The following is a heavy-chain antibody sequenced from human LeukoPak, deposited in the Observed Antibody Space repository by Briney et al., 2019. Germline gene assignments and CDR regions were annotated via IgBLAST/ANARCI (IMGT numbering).Heavy chain of an antibody. CDR1: GFTFSSYA. D-gene: IGHD2-21*02. CDR2: IYYSGST. J-gene: IGHJ5*02. CDR3: AREVTPGWFDP. Sequence: GSLRLSCAASGFTFSSYAMSWVRQAPGKGLEWIGYIYYSGSTNYNPSLKSRVTISVDTSKNQFSLKLSSVTAADTAVYYCAREVTPGWFDPWGQGTLVTVSS. V-gene: IGHV4-59*01.